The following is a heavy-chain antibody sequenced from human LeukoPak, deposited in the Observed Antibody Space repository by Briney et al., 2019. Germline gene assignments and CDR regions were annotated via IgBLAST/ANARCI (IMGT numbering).Heavy chain of an antibody. D-gene: IGHD6-6*01. CDR3: ARSPPFSSSAHYGMDV. J-gene: IGHJ6*02. CDR2: ITSSSSYM. V-gene: IGHV3-21*01. Sequence: GGSLRLSCVASGFSFSSYTMNWVRQAPGKGLEWVSSITSSSSYMYYADSVKGRFTISRDNAKNSLYLQMNSLRAEDTAVYFCARSPPFSSSAHYGMDVWGQGTTVTVSS. CDR1: GFSFSSYT.